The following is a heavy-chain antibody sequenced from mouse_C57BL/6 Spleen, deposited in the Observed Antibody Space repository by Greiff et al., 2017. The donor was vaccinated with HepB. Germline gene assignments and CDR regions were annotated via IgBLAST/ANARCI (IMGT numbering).Heavy chain of an antibody. J-gene: IGHJ2*01. CDR2: INPSNGGT. CDR1: GYTFTSYW. CDR3: AREGSGKDYFDY. D-gene: IGHD4-1*01. V-gene: IGHV1-53*01. Sequence: VQLQQSGTELVKPGASVKLSCKASGYTFTSYWMHWVKQRPGQGLEWIGNINPSNGGTNYNEKFKSKATLTVDKSSSTAYMQLSSLTSEDSAVYYCAREGSGKDYFDYWGQGTTLTVSS.